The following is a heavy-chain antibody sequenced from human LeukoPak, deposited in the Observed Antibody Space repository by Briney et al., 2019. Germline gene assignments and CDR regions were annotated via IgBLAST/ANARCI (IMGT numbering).Heavy chain of an antibody. Sequence: GASVKVSCKASGYTFTSYGISWVRQAPGQGLEWMGWINPNSGGTNYAQKFQGRVTMTRDTSISTAYMELSRLRSDDTAVYYCARQSDIVPTINAWTSNGDWFDPWGQGTLVTVSS. J-gene: IGHJ5*02. V-gene: IGHV1-2*02. CDR2: INPNSGGT. CDR1: GYTFTSYG. CDR3: ARQSDIVPTINAWTSNGDWFDP. D-gene: IGHD5-12*01.